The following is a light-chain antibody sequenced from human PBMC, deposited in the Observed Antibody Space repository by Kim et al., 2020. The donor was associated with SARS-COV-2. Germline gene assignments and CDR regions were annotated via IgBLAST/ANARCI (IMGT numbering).Light chain of an antibody. CDR2: GRN. V-gene: IGLV3-19*01. J-gene: IGLJ2*01. CDR1: SLRSYY. Sequence: SSELTHDPTVSVALGQTVRITCQGDSLRSYYATWYQQKPRQAPVLVIYGRNNRPSGIPDRFFGSTSGNTASLTISGAQAEDEADFYCQSRDSGGNVVFGGGTQLTVL. CDR3: QSRDSGGNVV.